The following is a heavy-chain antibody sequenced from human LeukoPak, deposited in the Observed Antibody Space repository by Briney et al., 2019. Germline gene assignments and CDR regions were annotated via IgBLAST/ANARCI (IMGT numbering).Heavy chain of an antibody. D-gene: IGHD3-9*01. J-gene: IGHJ1*01. CDR1: GGSIGSNNYY. Sequence: PSETPSLTCTVSGGSIGSNNYYWGWIRQPPGKGLEWIGSIYYSGYTYYNPSLKSRVTISVDTSKNQFSLKLSSVTAADTAVYYCARATGHYRAEYFQHWGQGTLVTVSS. CDR3: ARATGHYRAEYFQH. CDR2: IYYSGYT. V-gene: IGHV4-39*07.